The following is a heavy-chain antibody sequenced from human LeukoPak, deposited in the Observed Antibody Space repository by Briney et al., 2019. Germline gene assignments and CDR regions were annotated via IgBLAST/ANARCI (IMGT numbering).Heavy chain of an antibody. V-gene: IGHV3-48*03. CDR3: ARDPDPTRIAAAGTSGY. CDR2: ISSSGSTI. CDR1: GFTFSSYE. Sequence: GGSLRLTCAASGFTFSSYELNWVRQAPGKGLEWVSYISSSGSTIYYADSVKGRFTISRDNAKNSLYLQMNSLRAEDTAVYYCARDPDPTRIAAAGTSGYWGQGTLVTVSS. D-gene: IGHD6-13*01. J-gene: IGHJ4*02.